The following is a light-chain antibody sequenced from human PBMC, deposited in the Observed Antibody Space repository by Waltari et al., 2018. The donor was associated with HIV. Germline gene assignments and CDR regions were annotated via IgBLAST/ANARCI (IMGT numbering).Light chain of an antibody. V-gene: IGLV2-8*01. CDR3: ASHAGSKDV. CDR2: DVT. Sequence: QSALTQPPSASGSPGSSVTISCTGTSSDVGAYNYVSWFQQHPGKAPKLMIYDVTKRPSGVPDRFSGSKSGNTASLTVSGLQAEDEADYYCASHAGSKDVFGGGTRLTVL. CDR1: SSDVGAYNY. J-gene: IGLJ2*01.